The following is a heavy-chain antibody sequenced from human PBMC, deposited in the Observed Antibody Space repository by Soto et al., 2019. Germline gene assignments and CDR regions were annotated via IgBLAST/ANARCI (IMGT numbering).Heavy chain of an antibody. CDR2: ISACSGDT. CDR1: GYSFTSYA. J-gene: IGHJ4*02. V-gene: IGHV1-18*01. D-gene: IGHD2-15*01. Sequence: ASVKVSCKTSGYSFTSYAISWLRQAPGQGLGWMGWISACSGDTNYAQKFQGRVTMLTDTSTSTAFMEVTSLRSDDTAVYHCARSRGYCSGGSCYFDFWGQGTLVTVSS. CDR3: ARSRGYCSGGSCYFDF.